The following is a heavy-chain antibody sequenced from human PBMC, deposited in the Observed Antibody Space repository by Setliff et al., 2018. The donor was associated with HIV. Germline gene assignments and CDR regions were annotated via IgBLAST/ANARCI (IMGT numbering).Heavy chain of an antibody. CDR3: MRGTGPGAYLCDY. V-gene: IGHV1-45*02. J-gene: IGHJ4*02. D-gene: IGHD3-10*01. Sequence: GASVKVSCKASGYTFTYRYLHWVRQAPGQVLEWMGWITPFNGNTNYAQKFQDRVTITRDRSMSTAYMELSNLRSEDTAVYYCMRGTGPGAYLCDYWGQGTLVTVSS. CDR2: ITPFNGNT. CDR1: GYTFTYRY.